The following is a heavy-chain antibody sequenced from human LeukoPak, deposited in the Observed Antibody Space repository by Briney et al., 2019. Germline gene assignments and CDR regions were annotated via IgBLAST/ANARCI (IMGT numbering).Heavy chain of an antibody. V-gene: IGHV3-23*01. CDR3: AKMAGSSWYHYYYYMDV. J-gene: IGHJ6*03. CDR1: GFTFSGYP. D-gene: IGHD6-13*01. Sequence: GRSLRLSCAASGFTFSGYPMHWVRQAPGKGLEWVSAISGSGGSTYYADSVKGRFTISRDNSKNTLYLQMNSLRAEDTAVYYCAKMAGSSWYHYYYYMDVWGKGTTVTVSS. CDR2: ISGSGGST.